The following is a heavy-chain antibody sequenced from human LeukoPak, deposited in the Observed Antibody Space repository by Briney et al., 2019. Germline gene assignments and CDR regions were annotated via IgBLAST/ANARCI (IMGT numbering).Heavy chain of an antibody. CDR1: GFTFDDYA. CDR3: AIGMAVAGRIDDFDY. D-gene: IGHD6-19*01. CDR2: ISWNSGSI. Sequence: GGSLRLSCAASGFTFDDYAMHWVRQAPGKGLEWVSGISWNSGSIGYADSVKGRFTISRDNAKNSLYLQMNSLRAEDTALYYCAIGMAVAGRIDDFDYWGQGTLVTVSS. J-gene: IGHJ4*02. V-gene: IGHV3-9*01.